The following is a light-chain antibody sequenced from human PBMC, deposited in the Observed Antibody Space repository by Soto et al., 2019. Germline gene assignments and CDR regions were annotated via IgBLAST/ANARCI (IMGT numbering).Light chain of an antibody. V-gene: IGKV4-1*01. Sequence: DIVMTQSPDSLAVSLGERATINCKSSQSVLYSSNNKNYLAWYQQKPGQPPKLLIYWASTRESGVPDRFCGSGSGTDFTLTIISLQAEDVSVYYCQQYYSTPPYTFGQGTKLEIK. CDR2: WAS. CDR3: QQYYSTPPYT. J-gene: IGKJ2*01. CDR1: QSVLYSSNNKNY.